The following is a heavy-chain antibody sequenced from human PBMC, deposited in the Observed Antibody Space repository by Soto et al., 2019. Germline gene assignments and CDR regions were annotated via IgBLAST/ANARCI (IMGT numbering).Heavy chain of an antibody. CDR3: ARGGLRANWYFDL. CDR1: GFTFNSYG. J-gene: IGHJ2*01. CDR2: LWYDGSNK. Sequence: ESGGGVVQPGRSLRLSCAASGFTFNSYGMHWVRQAPGKGLEWVAVLWYDGSNKYYADSVKGRFTISRDNSKNTLYLQMNSLRAEDTAVYYCARGGLRANWYFDLWGRGTLVTVSS. V-gene: IGHV3-33*01.